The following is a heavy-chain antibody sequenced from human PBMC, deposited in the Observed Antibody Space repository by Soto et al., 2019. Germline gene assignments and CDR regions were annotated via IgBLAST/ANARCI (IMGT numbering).Heavy chain of an antibody. D-gene: IGHD6-6*01. V-gene: IGHV4-39*01. CDR2: IYYSGST. J-gene: IGHJ4*02. CDR1: GGSISSSSYY. CDR3: AKEYSSSSVRLDY. Sequence: SETLSLTCTVSGGSISSSSYYWGWIRQPPGKGLEWIGSIYYSGSTYYNPSLKSRVTISVDTSKNQFSLKLSSVTAADTAVYYCAKEYSSSSVRLDYWGQGTLVTVSS.